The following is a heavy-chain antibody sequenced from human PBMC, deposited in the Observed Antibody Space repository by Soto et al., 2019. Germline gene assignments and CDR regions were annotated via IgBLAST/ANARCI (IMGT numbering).Heavy chain of an antibody. CDR3: ARGVGSGSYYNQYNWFDP. CDR1: GYTFTNYG. CDR2: ISAYNSST. Sequence: ASVKVSCKASGYTFTNYGISWVRQAPGQGLEWMGWISAYNSSTKYAQKHQGRVTMTTDTSTSTAYMELRSLRSDDTAVFYCARGVGSGSYYNQYNWFDPWGQGTLVTVSS. V-gene: IGHV1-18*01. D-gene: IGHD3-10*01. J-gene: IGHJ5*02.